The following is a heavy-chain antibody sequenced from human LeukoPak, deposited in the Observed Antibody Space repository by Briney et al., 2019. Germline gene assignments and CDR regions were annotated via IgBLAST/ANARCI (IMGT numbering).Heavy chain of an antibody. CDR2: IRYDGSNK. CDR3: ARDDIVGATTQYYYYYYYMDV. Sequence: PGGSLRLSCAASGFTFSTYGMHWVRQAPGKGLEWVAFIRYDGSNKYYADSVKGRFTISRDNSKNTLYLQMNSLRAEDTAVYYCARDDIVGATTQYYYYYYYMDVWGKGTTVTVSS. CDR1: GFTFSTYG. J-gene: IGHJ6*03. D-gene: IGHD1-26*01. V-gene: IGHV3-30*02.